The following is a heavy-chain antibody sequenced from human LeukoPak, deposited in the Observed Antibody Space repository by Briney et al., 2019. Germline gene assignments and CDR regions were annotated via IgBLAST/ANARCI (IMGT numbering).Heavy chain of an antibody. CDR1: GFPFSTYW. D-gene: IGHD1-26*01. Sequence: GGSLRLSCAACGFPFSTYWVHWVRHAPGKGPVWVSRFRSDGIDTNYADSVKGRYTISRDHAENTLFPNMYSQRAGDTAVYYCARAFSGVGDAYDIWGQGTMVTVSS. CDR2: FRSDGIDT. V-gene: IGHV3-74*01. J-gene: IGHJ3*02. CDR3: ARAFSGVGDAYDI.